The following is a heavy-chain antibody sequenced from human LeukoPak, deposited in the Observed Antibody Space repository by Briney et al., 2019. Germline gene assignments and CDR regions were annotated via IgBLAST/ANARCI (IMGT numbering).Heavy chain of an antibody. J-gene: IGHJ3*02. D-gene: IGHD4-17*01. V-gene: IGHV4-59*01. CDR3: ARTYGEDAFDM. Sequence: SETLSLTCTVSGGSISSYYWSWVRQPPGEGLEWIGYIYYSGSTNYSPSLKSRVTISVDTSKNQFSLNLNSMTAADTAVYFCARTYGEDAFDMWGQGTMVTVSS. CDR1: GGSISSYY. CDR2: IYYSGST.